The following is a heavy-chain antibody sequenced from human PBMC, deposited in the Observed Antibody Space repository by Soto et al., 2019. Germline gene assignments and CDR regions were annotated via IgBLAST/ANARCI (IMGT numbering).Heavy chain of an antibody. D-gene: IGHD2-15*01. CDR3: ASRGYCSGGSCLIGDAFDI. CDR1: GGSISSSSYY. J-gene: IGHJ3*02. V-gene: IGHV4-39*01. Sequence: PSETLSLTCTVSGGSISSSSYYWGWIRQPPGKGLEWIGSIYYSGSTYYNPSLKSRVTISVDTSKNQFSLKLSSVTAADTAVYYCASRGYCSGGSCLIGDAFDIWGQGTMVTVSS. CDR2: IYYSGST.